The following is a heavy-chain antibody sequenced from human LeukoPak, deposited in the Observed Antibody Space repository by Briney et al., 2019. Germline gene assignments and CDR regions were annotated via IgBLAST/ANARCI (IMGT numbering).Heavy chain of an antibody. Sequence: GSVKVSCKASTYTFTRYGISWGRQAPGQGLEWMGWISGYNGNTNYAQKFLGRVSMTADTATSTAYMELRSLTSDDTARYYCARTGRGTYYYFDLWGQGTLVTVSS. J-gene: IGHJ4*02. CDR3: ARTGRGTYYYFDL. CDR2: ISGYNGNT. CDR1: TYTFTRYG. V-gene: IGHV1-18*01. D-gene: IGHD1-1*01.